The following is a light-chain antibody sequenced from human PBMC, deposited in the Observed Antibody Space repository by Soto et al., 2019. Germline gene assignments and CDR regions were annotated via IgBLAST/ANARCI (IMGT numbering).Light chain of an antibody. V-gene: IGKV1-5*03. J-gene: IGKJ1*01. CDR3: QHYNSYSEA. CDR1: QTISSW. Sequence: DIQMTQSPSTLSGSVGDRVTITCRASQTISSWLAWYQQKPGKAPKLLIYKASTLKSGGPSRFSGSGSGTEITLTSSSLQPDDFATYYCQHYNSYSEAFGQGTKVELK. CDR2: KAS.